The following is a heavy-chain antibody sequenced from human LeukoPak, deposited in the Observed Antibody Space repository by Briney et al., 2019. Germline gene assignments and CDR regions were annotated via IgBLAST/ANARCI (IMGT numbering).Heavy chain of an antibody. D-gene: IGHD2-21*02. V-gene: IGHV3-30*03. CDR2: ISYDGSNK. J-gene: IGHJ2*01. CDR3: ATRMAHIVVVTAIPDWYFDL. Sequence: PGRPLGFSGEAPGFTLSSSGWHWAGKAPGKGLEGAAVISYDGSNKYYADSVKGRFTISRDNSKNTLYLQMNSLRAEDTAVYYCATRMAHIVVVTAIPDWYFDLWGRGTLVTVSS. CDR1: GFTLSSSG.